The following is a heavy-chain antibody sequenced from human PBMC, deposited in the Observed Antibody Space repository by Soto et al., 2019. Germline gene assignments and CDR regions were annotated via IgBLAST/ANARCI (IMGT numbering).Heavy chain of an antibody. D-gene: IGHD5-12*01. Sequence: QVQLVQSGAEVKKPGASVKVSCKASGYTFTSYAIHWVRQAPGQRLEWMGWINAGNGNTRYSQKFQGRVTITRDTSASKAYMELSSLRSEDTAVYYCARDTLVADLRNWFDPWGQGTLVTVSS. J-gene: IGHJ5*02. CDR3: ARDTLVADLRNWFDP. CDR1: GYTFTSYA. V-gene: IGHV1-3*01. CDR2: INAGNGNT.